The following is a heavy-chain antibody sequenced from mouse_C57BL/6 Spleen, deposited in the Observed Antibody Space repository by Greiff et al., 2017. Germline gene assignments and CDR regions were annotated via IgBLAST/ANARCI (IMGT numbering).Heavy chain of an antibody. CDR1: GFNFSSYG. Sequence: EVHLVESGGDLVKPGGSLKLSCAASGFNFSSYGMSWVRQTPDKRLEWVATISSGGSYTYYPDSVKGRFPISRDNAKNTLYLQMSSLKSEDTAMYYCARAPDGYYGAMDYWGQGTSVTVSS. CDR3: ARAPDGYYGAMDY. CDR2: ISSGGSYT. J-gene: IGHJ4*01. D-gene: IGHD2-3*01. V-gene: IGHV5-6*01.